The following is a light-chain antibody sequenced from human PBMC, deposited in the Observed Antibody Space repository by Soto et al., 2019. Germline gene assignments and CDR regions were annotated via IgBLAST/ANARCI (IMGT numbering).Light chain of an antibody. Sequence: EIVMTQSPATLSVSPGGRATLSCRASQSISGALAWYQQKPGQAPRLLIYQTSIRAAGIPARFSASGSGTDFTLTISDVQPEDFALYYCHQRQSWPRTFGQGTKVDIK. V-gene: IGKV3D-15*03. J-gene: IGKJ1*01. CDR2: QTS. CDR1: QSISGA. CDR3: HQRQSWPRT.